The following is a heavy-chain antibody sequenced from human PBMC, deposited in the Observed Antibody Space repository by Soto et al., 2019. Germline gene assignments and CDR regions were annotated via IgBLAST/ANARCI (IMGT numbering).Heavy chain of an antibody. V-gene: IGHV4-30-4*01. CDR2: IYYSGST. D-gene: IGHD2-2*01. CDR1: GGSISSGDYY. CDR3: ARGELGYCSSTSCYDGYWFDP. J-gene: IGHJ5*02. Sequence: SETLSLTCTVSGGSISSGDYYWSWIRQPPGKGLEWIGYIYYSGSTYYNPSLKSRVTISVDTSKNQFSLKLSSVTAADTAVYYCARGELGYCSSTSCYDGYWFDPWGQGTLVTVSS.